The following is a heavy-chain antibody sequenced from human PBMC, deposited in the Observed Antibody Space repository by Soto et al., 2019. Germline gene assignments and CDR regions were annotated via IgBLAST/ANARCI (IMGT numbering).Heavy chain of an antibody. CDR3: VKAWIQLWGYYYYGMDV. V-gene: IGHV3-64D*08. D-gene: IGHD5-18*01. Sequence: PGGSLRLSCSASGFTFSSYAMHWVRQAPGKELEYVSAISSNGGSTYYADSVKGRFTISRDNSKNTLYLQMSSLRAEDTAVYYCVKAWIQLWGYYYYGMDVWGQGTTVTVSS. CDR2: ISSNGGST. J-gene: IGHJ6*02. CDR1: GFTFSSYA.